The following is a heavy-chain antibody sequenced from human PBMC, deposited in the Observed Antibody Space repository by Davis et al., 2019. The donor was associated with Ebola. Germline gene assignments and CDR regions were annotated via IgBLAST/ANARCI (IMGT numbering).Heavy chain of an antibody. CDR1: GFTFSSYG. CDR3: ARGGDYPATSLDY. J-gene: IGHJ4*02. D-gene: IGHD4-17*01. V-gene: IGHV3-48*02. Sequence: GESLKISCAASGFTFSSYGMHWVRQAPGKGLEWVSFITDSSSTMYYADSVKGRFTISRDNAKNSLYLQMNSLRDEDTAVYYCARGGDYPATSLDYWGQGTLVTVSS. CDR2: ITDSSSTM.